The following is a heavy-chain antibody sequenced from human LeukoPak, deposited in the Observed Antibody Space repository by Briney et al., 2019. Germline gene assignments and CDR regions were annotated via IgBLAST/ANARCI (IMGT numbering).Heavy chain of an antibody. CDR1: GGSISSYY. Sequence: PSETLSLTCTVSGGSISSYYWSWIRQPAGKGLEWIGRIYTSGSTNYNPSLKSRVTMSVDTSKNQFSLKLSSVTAADTAVYYCAREISDLYYYYYMDVWGKGTTVTVSS. J-gene: IGHJ6*03. CDR3: AREISDLYYYYYMDV. D-gene: IGHD2-15*01. CDR2: IYTSGST. V-gene: IGHV4-4*07.